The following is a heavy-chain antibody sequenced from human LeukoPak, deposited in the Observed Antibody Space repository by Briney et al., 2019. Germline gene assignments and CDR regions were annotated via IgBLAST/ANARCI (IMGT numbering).Heavy chain of an antibody. Sequence: SETLSLTCTVSGGSISSYYWSWLRQPPGKGMEWNGYIYYSGSTNYNPSLKSRVTISVDTSKNQFSLKLSSVTAADTAVYYCARGRRGSWLSDYWGQGTLVTVSS. CDR3: ARGRRGSWLSDY. CDR1: GGSISSYY. CDR2: IYYSGST. D-gene: IGHD6-19*01. V-gene: IGHV4-59*01. J-gene: IGHJ4*02.